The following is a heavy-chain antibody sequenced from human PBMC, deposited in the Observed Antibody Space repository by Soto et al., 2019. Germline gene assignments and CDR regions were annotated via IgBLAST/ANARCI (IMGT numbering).Heavy chain of an antibody. Sequence: SVKVSCKASGFTFTSSAMQWVRQARGQRLEWIGWIVVGSGNTNYAQKFQERVTITRDMSTSTAYMELSSLRSEDTAVYYCAAGRYYYDSSGYSLHYYYGMDVWGQGTTVTVSS. V-gene: IGHV1-58*02. J-gene: IGHJ6*02. D-gene: IGHD3-22*01. CDR3: AAGRYYYDSSGYSLHYYYGMDV. CDR1: GFTFTSSA. CDR2: IVVGSGNT.